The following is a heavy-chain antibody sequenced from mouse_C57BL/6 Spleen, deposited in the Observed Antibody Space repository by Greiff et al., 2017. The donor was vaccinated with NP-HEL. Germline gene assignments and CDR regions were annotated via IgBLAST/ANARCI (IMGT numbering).Heavy chain of an antibody. Sequence: VQLQQSGPELVKPGASVKLSCKASGYAFTSYDINWVKQRPGQGLEWIGQIYPGDGSTKYNGKFKGKATLTADTSSSTAYMELRSLTSEDSAVYFCARWGLREGIAYWGQGTLVTVSA. CDR2: IYPGDGST. D-gene: IGHD2-13*01. CDR3: ARWGLREGIAY. J-gene: IGHJ3*01. CDR1: GYAFTSYD. V-gene: IGHV1-85*01.